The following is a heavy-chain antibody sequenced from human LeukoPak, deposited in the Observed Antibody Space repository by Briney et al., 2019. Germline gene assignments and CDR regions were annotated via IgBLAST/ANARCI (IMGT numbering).Heavy chain of an antibody. Sequence: SETLSLTCAVYGGSFSGYYWSWIRQPPGKGLEWIGEINHSGSTNYNPSLKSRVTISVDTSKNQFSLKLSSVTAADTAVYYCARERYCDSSGYSSWGQGTLVTVSS. CDR1: GGSFSGYY. D-gene: IGHD3-22*01. V-gene: IGHV4-34*01. CDR3: ARERYCDSSGYSS. J-gene: IGHJ5*02. CDR2: INHSGST.